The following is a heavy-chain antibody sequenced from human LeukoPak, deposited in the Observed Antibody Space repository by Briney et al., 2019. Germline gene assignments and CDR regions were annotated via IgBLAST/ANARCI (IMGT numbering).Heavy chain of an antibody. Sequence: ASVKVSCKASGGTFSSYAISWVRQAPGQGLEWMGRIIPILGIANYAQKFQGRVTITADKSTSTAYMELSGLRSDDTAVYYCARAVGYGDYIDYWGQGTLVTVSS. CDR2: IIPILGIA. D-gene: IGHD4-17*01. CDR1: GGTFSSYA. J-gene: IGHJ4*02. CDR3: ARAVGYGDYIDY. V-gene: IGHV1-69*04.